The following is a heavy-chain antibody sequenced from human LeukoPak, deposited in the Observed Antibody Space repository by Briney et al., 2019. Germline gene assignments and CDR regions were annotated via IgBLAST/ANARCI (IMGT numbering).Heavy chain of an antibody. Sequence: PSETLSLTCTVSGGSISSSSYYWGWIRQPPGKGLEWIGSIYYSGSTYYNPSLKSRVTISVDTSKNQFSLKLSSVTAADTAVYYCAGGGTGYFPYWGQGTLVTVSS. CDR1: GGSISSSSYY. D-gene: IGHD3/OR15-3a*01. V-gene: IGHV4-39*07. J-gene: IGHJ4*02. CDR2: IYYSGST. CDR3: AGGGTGYFPY.